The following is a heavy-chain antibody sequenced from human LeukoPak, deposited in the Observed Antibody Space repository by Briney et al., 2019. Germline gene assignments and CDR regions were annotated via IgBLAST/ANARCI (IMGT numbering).Heavy chain of an antibody. CDR2: IKQDGSEK. J-gene: IGHJ6*03. Sequence: GGSLRLSCAASGFTFSSYAMSWVRQAPGKGLEWVANIKQDGSEKYYVDSVKGRFTISRDNAKNSLYLQMNSLRAEDTAVYYCARANSNPLDPFYYYYYYMDVWGKGTTVTVSS. CDR3: ARANSNPLDPFYYYYYYMDV. D-gene: IGHD4-11*01. V-gene: IGHV3-7*04. CDR1: GFTFSSYA.